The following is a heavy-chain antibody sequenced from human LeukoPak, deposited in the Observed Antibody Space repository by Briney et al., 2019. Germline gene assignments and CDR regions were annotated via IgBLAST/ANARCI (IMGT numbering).Heavy chain of an antibody. CDR1: GYTFTTYW. Sequence: GESLKISCKGSGYTFTTYWIAWVRQMPGTDLEWMGIIYPGDSDTRYSPSSQGQVTISADKSISTAYLHWSGLKASDTAMYYCARQNGYGEFDYWGQGTLVTVSS. V-gene: IGHV5-51*01. D-gene: IGHD4-17*01. CDR2: IYPGDSDT. CDR3: ARQNGYGEFDY. J-gene: IGHJ4*02.